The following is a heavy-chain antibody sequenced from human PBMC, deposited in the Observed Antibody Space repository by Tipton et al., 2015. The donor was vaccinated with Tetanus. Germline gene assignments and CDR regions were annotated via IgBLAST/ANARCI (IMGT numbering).Heavy chain of an antibody. CDR1: GFTFSSYW. J-gene: IGHJ4*01. Sequence: SLRLSCTASGFTFSSYWMSWVRQTPGKGLEWVANIKEDGSEKYYVDSVKGRFTISRDNAKNSLLLEMSSLRVEDTAVYFCVSRYXNAWYYFDIWGXGTPXXVSS. D-gene: IGHD3-16*01. CDR2: IKEDGSEK. V-gene: IGHV3-7*03. CDR3: VSRYXNAWYYFDI.